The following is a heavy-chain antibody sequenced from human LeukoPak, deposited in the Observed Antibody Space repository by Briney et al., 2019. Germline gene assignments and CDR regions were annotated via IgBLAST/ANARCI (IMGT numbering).Heavy chain of an antibody. CDR3: ARDRGYCSGGSCYAHDAFDI. Sequence: SETLSLTCTVSGGSISSGDYYWSWIRQPPGKGLEWIGYIYYSGSTHYNPSFKSRVTISVDTSKNQFSLKLSSVTAADTAVYYCARDRGYCSGGSCYAHDAFDIWGQGTMVTVSS. CDR1: GGSISSGDYY. D-gene: IGHD2-15*01. J-gene: IGHJ3*02. CDR2: IYYSGST. V-gene: IGHV4-30-4*01.